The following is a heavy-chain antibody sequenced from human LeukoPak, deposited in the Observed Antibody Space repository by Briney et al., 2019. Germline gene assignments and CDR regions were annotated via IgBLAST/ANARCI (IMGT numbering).Heavy chain of an antibody. CDR3: ARFGYSGYDCYFDY. D-gene: IGHD5-12*01. J-gene: IGHJ4*02. CDR2: INHSGST. Sequence: SETLSLTCAVYGGSFSGYYRSWIRQPPGKGLEWIGEINHSGSTNYNPSLKSRVTISVDTSKNQFSLKLSSVTAADTAVYYCARFGYSGYDCYFDYWGQGTLVTVSS. V-gene: IGHV4-34*01. CDR1: GGSFSGYY.